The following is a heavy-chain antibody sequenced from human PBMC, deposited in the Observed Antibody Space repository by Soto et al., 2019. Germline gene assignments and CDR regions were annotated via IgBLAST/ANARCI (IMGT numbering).Heavy chain of an antibody. V-gene: IGHV3-23*01. D-gene: IGHD3-22*01. Sequence: GGSLRLFCAASGFTFSNYAMSWVRQAPGKGLEWVSAISSSGDSPYYAAPVKGRFAISRDDSKNMVYLQMNSLKTEDTAIYYCTTDSYITIVIVRFDYWGHGTLVTVSS. J-gene: IGHJ4*01. CDR3: TTDSYITIVIVRFDY. CDR1: GFTFSNYA. CDR2: ISSSGDSP.